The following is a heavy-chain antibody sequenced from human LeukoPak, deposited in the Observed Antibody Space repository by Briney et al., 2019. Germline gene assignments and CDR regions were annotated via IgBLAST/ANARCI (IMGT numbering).Heavy chain of an antibody. D-gene: IGHD1-1*01. J-gene: IGHJ3*02. CDR2: IIPIFGTA. Sequence: SVKVSCKVSGGTFSSYAISWVRQAPGQGLEWMGGIIPIFGTANYAQEFRDRVTITADTSTSTAYMELSSLRSEDTAVYYCARHRAYNWDDAFDIWGQGTMVTVSS. V-gene: IGHV1-69*06. CDR1: GGTFSSYA. CDR3: ARHRAYNWDDAFDI.